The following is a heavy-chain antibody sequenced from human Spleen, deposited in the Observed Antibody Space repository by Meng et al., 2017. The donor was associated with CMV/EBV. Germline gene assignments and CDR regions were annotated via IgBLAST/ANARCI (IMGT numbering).Heavy chain of an antibody. Sequence: SVKVSCKASGGTFSSYAISWVRQAPGQGLEWMGGIIPIFGTANYAQKFQGRVTITTDESTSTAYMELSSLRSEDTAVYYCARGGDTYYDFWSDARIYGMDVWGQGTTVTVSS. D-gene: IGHD3-3*01. CDR2: IIPIFGTA. CDR1: GGTFSSYA. J-gene: IGHJ6*02. CDR3: ARGGDTYYDFWSDARIYGMDV. V-gene: IGHV1-69*05.